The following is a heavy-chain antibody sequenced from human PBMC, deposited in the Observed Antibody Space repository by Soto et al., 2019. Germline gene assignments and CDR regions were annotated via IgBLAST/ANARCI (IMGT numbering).Heavy chain of an antibody. D-gene: IGHD2-2*01. V-gene: IGHV1-18*01. CDR1: GYSFNSYG. CDR3: ARRSLGYCSSTSCYYLYY. CDR2: ISAYNGNT. J-gene: IGHJ4*02. Sequence: ASVEICCKASGYSFNSYGIIWVRQANGQGLEWMGWISAYNGNTNYAQKLQGRVTMTTDTSTSTAYMELRSLRSDDTAVYYCARRSLGYCSSTSCYYLYYYGRGTLVTVSS.